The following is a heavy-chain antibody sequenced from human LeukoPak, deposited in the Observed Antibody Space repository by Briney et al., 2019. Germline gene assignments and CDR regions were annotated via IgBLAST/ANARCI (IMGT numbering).Heavy chain of an antibody. CDR2: INPNSGVT. D-gene: IGHD3-9*01. CDR1: GYTFTGYY. V-gene: IGHV1-2*02. CDR3: ARDKGLGRYFDREGGAFDI. J-gene: IGHJ3*02. Sequence: ASVKVSCKASGYTFTGYYMHWVRQAPGQGLEWMGWINPNSGVTNYAQKFQGRVTMTRDTSISTAYMELSRLRSDDTAVYYCARDKGLGRYFDREGGAFDIWGQGTMVTVSS.